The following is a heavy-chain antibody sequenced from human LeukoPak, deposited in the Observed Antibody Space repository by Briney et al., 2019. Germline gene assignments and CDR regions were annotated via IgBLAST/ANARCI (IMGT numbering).Heavy chain of an antibody. Sequence: GESLKISCKGSGYRFTSYWIGWVRQMPGKGLEWMGVIYPGDSDTRYSPSFQGQVTISADKSISTAYLQWSSLKASDTAMYYCARLLDYDILTGYHAPAYYYYGMDVWGQGTTVTVSS. CDR2: IYPGDSDT. D-gene: IGHD3-9*01. CDR3: ARLLDYDILTGYHAPAYYYYGMDV. V-gene: IGHV5-51*01. CDR1: GYRFTSYW. J-gene: IGHJ6*02.